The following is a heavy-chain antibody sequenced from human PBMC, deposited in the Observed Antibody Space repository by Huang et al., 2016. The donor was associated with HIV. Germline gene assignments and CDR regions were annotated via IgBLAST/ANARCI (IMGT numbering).Heavy chain of an antibody. CDR1: GVTLSNSD. J-gene: IGHJ4*02. CDR3: AKGYPLNYFDY. V-gene: IGHV3-23*01. Sequence: EVQLLESGGGLVQPGGSLRLSCAASGVTLSNSDIGMSWVREAPGKGMEWVSSSCGRGGTTYYEDSGKGRVNSSRETSKNTLFRQMSSLRAEDRAVYYCAKGYPLNYFDYWGQGTLVTVSS. CDR2: SCGRGGTT. D-gene: IGHD5-18*01.